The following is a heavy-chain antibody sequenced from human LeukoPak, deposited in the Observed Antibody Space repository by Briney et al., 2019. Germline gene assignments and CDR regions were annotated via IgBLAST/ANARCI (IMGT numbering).Heavy chain of an antibody. CDR2: IWYDGSNK. V-gene: IGHV3-33*08. J-gene: IGHJ6*02. Sequence: PGRSLRLSCAASGFTFSSYGMHWVRQAPGKGLEWVAVIWYDGSNKYYADSVKGRFTISRDNSKNTLYLQMNSLRAEDTAVYYCARNQDSSSWYSFAAGPYYYGMDVWGQGTTVTVSS. CDR1: GFTFSSYG. D-gene: IGHD6-13*01. CDR3: ARNQDSSSWYSFAAGPYYYGMDV.